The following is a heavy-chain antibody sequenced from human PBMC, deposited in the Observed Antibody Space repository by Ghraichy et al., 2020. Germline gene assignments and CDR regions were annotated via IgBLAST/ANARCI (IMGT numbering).Heavy chain of an antibody. D-gene: IGHD4-23*01. V-gene: IGHV3-48*04. CDR1: GFTFSSYT. CDR3: GRDWDSYGGNPKFAEDWYFEL. J-gene: IGHJ2*01. CDR2: ISYSGSSST. Sequence: GGSLRLSCAASGFTFSSYTMHWVRQAPGKGLEWVSYISYSGSSSTYYADSVKGRFTISRDNARNSLFLQMNSLRADDTAVYYCGRDWDSYGGNPKFAEDWYFELWGRGTRVTVSS.